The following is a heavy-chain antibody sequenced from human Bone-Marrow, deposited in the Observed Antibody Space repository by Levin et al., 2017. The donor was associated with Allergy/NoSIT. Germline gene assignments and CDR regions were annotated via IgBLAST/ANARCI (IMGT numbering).Heavy chain of an antibody. V-gene: IGHV3-23*01. Sequence: GESLKISCAASGFTFSSYAMSWVRQAPGKGLEWVSAISGSGGSTYYADSVKGRFTISRDNSKNTLYLQMNSLRAEDTAVYYCAKDLRLVGATLDYWGQGTLVTVSS. CDR3: AKDLRLVGATLDY. CDR1: GFTFSSYA. CDR2: ISGSGGST. D-gene: IGHD1-26*01. J-gene: IGHJ4*02.